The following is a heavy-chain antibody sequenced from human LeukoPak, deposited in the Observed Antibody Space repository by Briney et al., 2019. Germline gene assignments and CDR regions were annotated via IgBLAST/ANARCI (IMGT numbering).Heavy chain of an antibody. J-gene: IGHJ4*02. CDR1: GFTFSSYW. D-gene: IGHD6-6*01. V-gene: IGHV3-74*01. Sequence: GGSLRLSCAASGFTFSSYWMHWVRQAPGKGLVWVSRINTDGSSTTYADSVKGRFTISRDNAKNTLYLQMNSLRAEDTAVYYCARDPPGNIAALQDFDYWGQGTLVTVSS. CDR2: INTDGSST. CDR3: ARDPPGNIAALQDFDY.